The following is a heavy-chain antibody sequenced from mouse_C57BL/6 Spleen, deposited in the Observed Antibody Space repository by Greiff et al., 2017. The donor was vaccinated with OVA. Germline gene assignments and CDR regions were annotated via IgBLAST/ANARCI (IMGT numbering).Heavy chain of an antibody. CDR2: ISYDGSN. J-gene: IGHJ1*03. CDR3: ARGGLRIWYFDV. CDR1: GYSITSGYY. V-gene: IGHV3-6*01. D-gene: IGHD2-4*01. Sequence: ESGPGLVKPSQSLSLTCSVTGYSITSGYYWNWIRQFPGNKLEWMGYISYDGSNNYNPSLKNRISITRDTSKNQFFLKLNSVTTEDTATYYCARGGLRIWYFDVWGTGTTVTVSS.